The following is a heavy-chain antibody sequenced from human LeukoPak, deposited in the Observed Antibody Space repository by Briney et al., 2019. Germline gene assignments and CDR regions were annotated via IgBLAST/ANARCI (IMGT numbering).Heavy chain of an antibody. CDR2: MNPNSGNT. CDR3: AREAPSGSYVDY. Sequence: ASVKVSCKASGYTFTSYDINWVRQATGQGLEWMGWMNPNSGNTGYAQKFQGRVTMTRNTSISTAYMELSSLRSEDTAVYYCAREAPSGSYVDYWGQGTLVTVSS. J-gene: IGHJ4*02. D-gene: IGHD1-26*01. CDR1: GYTFTSYD. V-gene: IGHV1-8*01.